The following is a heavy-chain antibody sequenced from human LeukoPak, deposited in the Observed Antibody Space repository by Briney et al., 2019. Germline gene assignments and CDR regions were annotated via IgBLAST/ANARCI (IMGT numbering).Heavy chain of an antibody. CDR2: VFGSGGSV. CDR3: GKTTTGYSSGQKPAWPVDY. V-gene: IGHV3-23*01. Sequence: GGSLRLSCVASGFTFNTYAMYWVRQAPGKGLGWVSGVFGSGGSVLQADSIKGRFTISRDNSKTTVYLEMSSLRAEDTAIYYCGKTTTGYSSGQKPAWPVDYWGQGTLVTVSS. J-gene: IGHJ4*02. D-gene: IGHD6-19*01. CDR1: GFTFNTYA.